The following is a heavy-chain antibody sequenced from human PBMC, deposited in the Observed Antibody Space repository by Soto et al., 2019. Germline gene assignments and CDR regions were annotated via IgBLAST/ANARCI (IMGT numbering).Heavy chain of an antibody. Sequence: QVQLVQSGAKVKKPGASVKVSCKASGYTFTSYGISWVRQAPGQGLEWMGWISAYNGNTNYAQKLQGRVTMTTDTSTSTAYMELRSLRSDDTAVYYCASAGRDGYRTVPNDYWGQGTLVTVSS. V-gene: IGHV1-18*01. CDR1: GYTFTSYG. CDR2: ISAYNGNT. CDR3: ASAGRDGYRTVPNDY. J-gene: IGHJ4*02. D-gene: IGHD5-12*01.